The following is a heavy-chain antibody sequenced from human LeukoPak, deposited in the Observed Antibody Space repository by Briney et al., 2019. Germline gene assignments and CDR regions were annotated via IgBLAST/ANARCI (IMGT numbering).Heavy chain of an antibody. CDR3: ARDYGRWGSLGY. J-gene: IGHJ4*02. D-gene: IGHD1-26*01. Sequence: SETLSLTCTVSGGSISSINYYWGWIRQPPGKGLEWIGYIYYSGSTNYNPSLKSRVTISVDTSKNQFSLKLSSVTAADTAVYYCARDYGRWGSLGYWGQGTLVTVSS. V-gene: IGHV4-61*01. CDR2: IYYSGST. CDR1: GGSISSINYY.